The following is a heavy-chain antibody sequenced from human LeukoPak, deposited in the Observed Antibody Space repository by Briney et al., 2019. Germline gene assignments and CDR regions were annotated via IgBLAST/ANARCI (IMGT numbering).Heavy chain of an antibody. J-gene: IGHJ5*02. Sequence: ASVKVSCKASGYTFTSYYMHWVRQAPGQGLEWMGIINPSGGSTSYAQKFQGRVTMTRDMSTSTVYMELSSLRSDDTAVYYCAREPPGKAAAGTFDPWGQGTLVTVSS. V-gene: IGHV1-46*01. D-gene: IGHD6-13*01. CDR1: GYTFTSYY. CDR3: AREPPGKAAAGTFDP. CDR2: INPSGGST.